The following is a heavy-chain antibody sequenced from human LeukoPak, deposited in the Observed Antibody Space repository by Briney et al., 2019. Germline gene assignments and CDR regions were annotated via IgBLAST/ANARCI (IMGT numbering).Heavy chain of an antibody. Sequence: SETLSLTCTVSGGSISSSSYYWGWIRQPPGKGLEWIGSIYYGGSTYYNPSLKSRVTISVDTSKNQFSLKLSSVTAADTAVYYCARDTAILYYFDYWGQGTLVTVSS. D-gene: IGHD5-18*01. CDR2: IYYGGST. J-gene: IGHJ4*02. CDR1: GGSISSSSYY. CDR3: ARDTAILYYFDY. V-gene: IGHV4-39*02.